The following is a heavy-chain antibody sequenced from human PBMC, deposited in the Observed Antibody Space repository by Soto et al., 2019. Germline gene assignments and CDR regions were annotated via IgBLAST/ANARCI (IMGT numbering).Heavy chain of an antibody. D-gene: IGHD3-9*01. CDR1: GFPFDDYA. V-gene: IGHV3-9*01. Sequence: GGCLRLSCAASGFPFDDYAMHWVRPATGKGLEWVSGISWNSGSIGYADSVKGRFTISRDNAKNSLYLQMNSLRAEDTALYYCAKDRRYFDWTRGAFDIWGQGTMVTVSS. CDR2: ISWNSGSI. CDR3: AKDRRYFDWTRGAFDI. J-gene: IGHJ3*02.